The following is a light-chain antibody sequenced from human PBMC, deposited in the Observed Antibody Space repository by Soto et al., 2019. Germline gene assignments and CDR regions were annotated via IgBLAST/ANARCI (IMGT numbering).Light chain of an antibody. J-gene: IGLJ2*01. CDR2: EGS. V-gene: IGLV2-23*01. Sequence: QSALAQPASVSGSPGQSITISCTGISTDVGSHDLVSWYKHPPGKAPKLIISEGSKRPSGVSNRCSGSKSGNTASLTISLLQAEYVADYYCCSYAGSSALLFGGGTQLTVL. CDR3: CSYAGSSALL. CDR1: STDVGSHDL.